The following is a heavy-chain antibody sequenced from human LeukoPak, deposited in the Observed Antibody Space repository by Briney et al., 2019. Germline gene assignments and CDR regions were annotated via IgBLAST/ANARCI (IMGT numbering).Heavy chain of an antibody. CDR3: VRGAGSGWPFDY. Sequence: ASVKVSCKASGYTFTSYAMHWVRQAPGQRLEWMGWINAGNGNTKYSQKFQGRVTITRDTSASTAYMELSSLRSEDTAVYYCVRGAGSGWPFDYWGQGTLVTVSS. V-gene: IGHV1-3*01. D-gene: IGHD6-19*01. J-gene: IGHJ4*02. CDR1: GYTFTSYA. CDR2: INAGNGNT.